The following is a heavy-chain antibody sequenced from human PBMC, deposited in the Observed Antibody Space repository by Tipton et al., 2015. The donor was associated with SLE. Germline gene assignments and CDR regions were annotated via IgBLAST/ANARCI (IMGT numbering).Heavy chain of an antibody. CDR2: INPNSGGT. CDR3: ARPAAADYYYGMDV. D-gene: IGHD6-13*01. Sequence: QSGAEVKKPGASVKVSCKASGYTFTNYGVTWVRQAPGQGLEWMGRINPNSGGTNYAQKFQGRVTMTRDTSISTAYMELSRLRSDDTAVYYCARPAAADYYYGMDVWGQGTTVTVSS. V-gene: IGHV1-2*06. CDR1: GYTFTNYG. J-gene: IGHJ6*02.